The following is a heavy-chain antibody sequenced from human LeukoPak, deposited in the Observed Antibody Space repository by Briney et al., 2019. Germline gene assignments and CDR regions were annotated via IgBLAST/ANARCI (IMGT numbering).Heavy chain of an antibody. Sequence: TSETLSLTCAVYGGSFSGYYWSWIRQPPGKGLEWIGEINHSGSTNYNPSLKSRVTISVDTSKNQFSLKLSSVTAADTAVYYCARGLVLYNWFDPWGQGTLVTVSS. J-gene: IGHJ5*02. CDR1: GGSFSGYY. D-gene: IGHD6-6*01. CDR3: ARGLVLYNWFDP. V-gene: IGHV4-34*01. CDR2: INHSGST.